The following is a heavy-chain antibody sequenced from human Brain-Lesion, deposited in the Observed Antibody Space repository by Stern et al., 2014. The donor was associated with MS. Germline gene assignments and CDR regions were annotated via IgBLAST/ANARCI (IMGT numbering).Heavy chain of an antibody. J-gene: IGHJ4*02. D-gene: IGHD1-14*01. CDR2: ISWNSGTI. CDR3: ARDITGSSAYFAY. Sequence: QLVQSGGDLVQPGRSLGLSCAAFGFTFDDSAMHWVRQAPGKGLEWVAGISWNSGTIGYADSVKGRFTTSRDNAYISLYLQMNSLRPEDTALYYCARDITGSSAYFAYWGQGTLVTVSS. CDR1: GFTFDDSA. V-gene: IGHV3-9*01.